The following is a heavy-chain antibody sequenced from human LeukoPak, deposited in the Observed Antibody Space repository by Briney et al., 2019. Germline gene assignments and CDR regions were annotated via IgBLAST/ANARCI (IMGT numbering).Heavy chain of an antibody. CDR1: GFTFSTYW. CDR2: INSDGSST. Sequence: PGGSLRLSCAASGFTFSTYWMHWVRQAPGKGLVWVSHINSDGSSTNYADSVKGRFTISRDNAKNTLYLQMNSLRVEDTAVYYCAKVLVGYCSSNSCYRNFDSWGQGTLVTVSS. D-gene: IGHD2-2*02. V-gene: IGHV3-74*01. CDR3: AKVLVGYCSSNSCYRNFDS. J-gene: IGHJ5*01.